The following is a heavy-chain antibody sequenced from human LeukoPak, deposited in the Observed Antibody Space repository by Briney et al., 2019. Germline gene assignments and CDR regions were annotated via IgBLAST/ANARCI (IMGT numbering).Heavy chain of an antibody. CDR1: GFTFSSYS. CDR3: AKVPWIDYYYGMDV. J-gene: IGHJ6*02. V-gene: IGHV3-21*04. Sequence: GGSLRLSCAASGFTFSSYSMNWVRQAPGKGLEWVSSISSSSSYIYYADSVKGRFTISRDNSKNTLYLQMNSLRAEDTAVYYCAKVPWIDYYYGMDVWGQGTTVTVAS. D-gene: IGHD2-2*03. CDR2: ISSSSSYI.